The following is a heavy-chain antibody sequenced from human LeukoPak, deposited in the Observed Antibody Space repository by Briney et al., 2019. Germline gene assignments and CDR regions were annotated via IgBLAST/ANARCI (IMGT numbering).Heavy chain of an antibody. CDR2: INNSGSS. CDR3: ARGRGTIGY. V-gene: IGHV4-34*01. D-gene: IGHD2-8*01. Sequence: PGGSLRLSCAASGFTFSSYAMNWIRQPPGKGLEWIGEINNSGSSNYNPSLKSRVTISVDTSKNQFSLKLSSVTAADTAVYYCARGRGTIGYWGQGTLVTVSS. CDR1: GFTFSSYA. J-gene: IGHJ4*01.